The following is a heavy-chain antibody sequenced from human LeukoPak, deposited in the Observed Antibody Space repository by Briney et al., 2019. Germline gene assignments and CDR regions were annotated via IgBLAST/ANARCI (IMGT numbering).Heavy chain of an antibody. CDR3: ARGGIAAAGRAYYYYYYGMDV. CDR1: GGSFSGDY. V-gene: IGHV4-34*01. J-gene: IGHJ6*02. CDR2: INHSGST. Sequence: ASETLSLTCAVYGGSFSGDYWSWIRQPPGKGLEWIGEINHSGSTNYNPSLKSRVTISVDTSKNQFSLKLSSVTAADTAVYYCARGGIAAAGRAYYYYYYGMDVWGQGTTVTVSS. D-gene: IGHD6-13*01.